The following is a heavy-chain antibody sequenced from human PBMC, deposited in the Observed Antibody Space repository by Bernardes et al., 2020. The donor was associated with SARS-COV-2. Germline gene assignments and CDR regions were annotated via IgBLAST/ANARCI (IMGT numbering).Heavy chain of an antibody. V-gene: IGHV1-8*01. CDR1: GFTFTTYD. Sequence: ASVKVSCEASGFTFTTYDFNWVRQATGQGLEWMGWVNPVSGNTGYTQRFQGRVTMTSDTSIRTVYMELTNLRSDDTGVYYCVRGVERGVSGNDYWGQGTLVTVS. CDR3: VRGVERGVSGNDY. D-gene: IGHD1-1*01. CDR2: VNPVSGNT. J-gene: IGHJ4*02.